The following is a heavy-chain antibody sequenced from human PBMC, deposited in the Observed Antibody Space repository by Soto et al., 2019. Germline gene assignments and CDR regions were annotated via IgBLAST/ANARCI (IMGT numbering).Heavy chain of an antibody. CDR1: GGTFSTYI. J-gene: IGHJ3*01. CDR2: IIPIPDIT. Sequence: ASVKVSCKAPGGTFSTYIISWLRQAPGQGLEWMGRIIPIPDITNYAQKFQGRVTVTADRSTSTAYMELTSLKSEDTAVYYCARDRITTRGDAFDLWGQGTMVTVSS. D-gene: IGHD3-3*01. CDR3: ARDRITTRGDAFDL. V-gene: IGHV1-69*04.